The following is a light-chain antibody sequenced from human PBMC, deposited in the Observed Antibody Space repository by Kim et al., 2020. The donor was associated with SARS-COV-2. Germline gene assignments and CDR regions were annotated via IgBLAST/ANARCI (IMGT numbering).Light chain of an antibody. Sequence: DVVMTQSPLSLPVTLGQPASISCRSSQSLVHSDGNTYLNWFQQRPGQSPRRLFYKVSNRDSGVPDRFSGSGSGTDFTLKISRVEAVDVGVYYCMQGTHWPRTFGQGAKMDIK. J-gene: IGKJ1*01. V-gene: IGKV2-30*02. CDR3: MQGTHWPRT. CDR1: QSLVHSDGNTY. CDR2: KVS.